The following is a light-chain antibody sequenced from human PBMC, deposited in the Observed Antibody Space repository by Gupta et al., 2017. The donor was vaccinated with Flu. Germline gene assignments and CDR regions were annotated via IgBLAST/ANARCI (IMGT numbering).Light chain of an antibody. CDR1: SSNIGAGYD. Sequence: QSVLTQPPSVSGAPGQRVTISCTVSSSNIGAGYDVHWYQQLPGKAPKLLIYGNSNRPSGVPDRCSGSKSVTSASLASTGLQAEDEADYYCQSYDSSLSVVVFGGGTKLTVL. CDR3: QSYDSSLSVVV. CDR2: GNS. V-gene: IGLV1-40*01. J-gene: IGLJ2*01.